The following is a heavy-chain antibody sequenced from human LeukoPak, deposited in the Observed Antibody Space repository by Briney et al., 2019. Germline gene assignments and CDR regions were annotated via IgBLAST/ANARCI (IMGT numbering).Heavy chain of an antibody. D-gene: IGHD6-13*01. J-gene: IGHJ4*02. V-gene: IGHV1-69*04. CDR1: GGTFSSYA. CDR3: ASGGSSSWYSDY. Sequence: ASVKVSCKASGGTFSSYAISWVRQAPGQGLEWMGRIIPILGIANYAQKSQGRVTITADKSTSTAYMELSSLRSEDTAVYYCASGGSSSWYSDYWGQGTLVTVSS. CDR2: IIPILGIA.